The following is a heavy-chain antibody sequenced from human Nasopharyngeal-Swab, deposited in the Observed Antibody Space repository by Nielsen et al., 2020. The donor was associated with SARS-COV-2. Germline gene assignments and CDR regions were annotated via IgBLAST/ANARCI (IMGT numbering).Heavy chain of an antibody. D-gene: IGHD2-15*01. V-gene: IGHV3-30*03. CDR1: GFTFSSYG. CDR2: MSNDGNYK. Sequence: GESLKISCAASGFTFSSYGMNWVRQAPGKGLKWVAVMSNDGNYKFYADSVKGRFTISRDNSKNTLYLQMNSLRAEDTAVYYCARDNGYCSGDACYLGGWLDPWGQGTLVTVSS. CDR3: ARDNGYCSGDACYLGGWLDP. J-gene: IGHJ5*02.